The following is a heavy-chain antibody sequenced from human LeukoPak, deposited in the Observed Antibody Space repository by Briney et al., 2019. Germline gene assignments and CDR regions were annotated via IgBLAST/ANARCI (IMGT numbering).Heavy chain of an antibody. Sequence: SVKVSCTASGGTFSSYAISWVRQAPGQGLEWMGGIIPIFGTANYAQKFQGRVTITADESTSTAYMELSSLRSEDTAVYYCAREAYSSSWYEDYYYYGMDVWGQGTTVTVSS. D-gene: IGHD6-13*01. CDR2: IIPIFGTA. V-gene: IGHV1-69*13. CDR3: AREAYSSSWYEDYYYYGMDV. CDR1: GGTFSSYA. J-gene: IGHJ6*02.